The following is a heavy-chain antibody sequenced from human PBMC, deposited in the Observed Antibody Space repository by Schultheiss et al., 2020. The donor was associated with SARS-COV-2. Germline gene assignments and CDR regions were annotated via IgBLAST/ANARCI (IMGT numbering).Heavy chain of an antibody. J-gene: IGHJ4*02. CDR2: IWYDGSNK. CDR1: GFTFSSYG. D-gene: IGHD1-26*01. V-gene: IGHV3-33*01. Sequence: GGSLRLSCAASGFTFSSYGMHWVRQASGKGLEWVAVIWYDGSNKYYADSVKGRFTISRDNAKNSLYLQMNSLRAEDTAVYYCARRNSGSDPTFDYWGQGTLVTVSS. CDR3: ARRNSGSDPTFDY.